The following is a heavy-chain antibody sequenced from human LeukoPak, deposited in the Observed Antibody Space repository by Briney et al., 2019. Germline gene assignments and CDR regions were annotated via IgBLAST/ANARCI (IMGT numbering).Heavy chain of an antibody. V-gene: IGHV1-69*13. CDR3: ARDLGYCSSTSCTDY. CDR2: IIPIFGTA. J-gene: IGHJ4*02. Sequence: GASVKVSCKASGGTFSSYAISWVRQAPGQGLEWMGGIIPIFGTANYAQKFQVRVTITADESTSTAYMELSSLRSEDTAVYYCARDLGYCSSTSCTDYWGQGTLVTVSS. D-gene: IGHD2-2*01. CDR1: GGTFSSYA.